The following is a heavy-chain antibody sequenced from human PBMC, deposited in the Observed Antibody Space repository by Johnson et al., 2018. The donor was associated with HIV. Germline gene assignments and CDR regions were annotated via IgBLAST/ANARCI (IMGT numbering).Heavy chain of an antibody. J-gene: IGHJ3*02. D-gene: IGHD3-16*01. V-gene: IGHV3-30-3*01. CDR3: AKAQDYVWGSPGAFDI. Sequence: QVQLVESGGGVVQPGRSLRLSCAASGFTFSSYAMHWVRQAPGKGLEWVAVISYDGSNKYYADSVKGGFTISRDNSKNTLYLQMNSLRAEDTALYYCAKAQDYVWGSPGAFDIWGQGTMVTVSS. CDR1: GFTFSSYA. CDR2: ISYDGSNK.